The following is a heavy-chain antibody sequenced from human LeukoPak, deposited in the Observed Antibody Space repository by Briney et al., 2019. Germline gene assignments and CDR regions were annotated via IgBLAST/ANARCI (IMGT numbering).Heavy chain of an antibody. J-gene: IGHJ4*02. CDR3: ARARYDSSGYPYYFDY. CDR1: GFDLSTYE. V-gene: IGHV3-48*03. CDR2: ITISGHTK. Sequence: PGGSLRLSCAASGFDLSTYEMNWVRQAPGKGLEWIADITISGHTKNYADSVKGRFTISRDNARTSLYLQMNSLRVEDTGVYYCARARYDSSGYPYYFDYWGQGTLVTVSS. D-gene: IGHD3-22*01.